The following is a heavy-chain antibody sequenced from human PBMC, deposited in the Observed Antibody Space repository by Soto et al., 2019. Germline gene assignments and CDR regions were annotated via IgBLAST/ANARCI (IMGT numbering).Heavy chain of an antibody. V-gene: IGHV4-4*02. Sequence: SETLSLTCAASGGSISSPNWWSWVRQSPGKGLEWIGEIYHSGTTNYNPSLKSRVTISLEKSKNQFSLKMTSVTAADTAMYYCAKEVVVVPGAIRGYGLDVWGPGTTVTVSS. CDR1: GGSISSPNW. CDR2: IYHSGTT. CDR3: AKEVVVVPGAIRGYGLDV. D-gene: IGHD2-2*02. J-gene: IGHJ6*02.